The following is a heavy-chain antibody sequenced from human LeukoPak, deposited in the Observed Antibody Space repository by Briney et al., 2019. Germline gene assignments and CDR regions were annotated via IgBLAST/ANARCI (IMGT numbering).Heavy chain of an antibody. CDR3: VRGRAWFDP. Sequence: SETLSLTCTVSGGSISSYYWSWIRQPPGKGLEWIGYIYYSGNTNYNSSLESRVTISVDTSKSQFSLRLNSVTAADTAVYYCVRGRAWFDPWGQGTLVTVSS. J-gene: IGHJ5*02. D-gene: IGHD3-10*01. V-gene: IGHV4-59*01. CDR1: GGSISSYY. CDR2: IYYSGNT.